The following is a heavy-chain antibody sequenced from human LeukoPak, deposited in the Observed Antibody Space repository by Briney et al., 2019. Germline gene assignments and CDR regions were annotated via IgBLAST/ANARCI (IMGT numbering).Heavy chain of an antibody. CDR1: GGSISSSSYY. Sequence: SSETLSLTCTVSGGSISSSSYYWGWIRQPPGKGLEWIGSIYYSGSTYYNPSLRSRVTISVDTSKNQFSLKLSSVTAADTAVYYCARDSGRYCSGGSCYSSDYWGQGTLVTVSS. J-gene: IGHJ4*02. CDR3: ARDSGRYCSGGSCYSSDY. CDR2: IYYSGST. V-gene: IGHV4-39*02. D-gene: IGHD2-15*01.